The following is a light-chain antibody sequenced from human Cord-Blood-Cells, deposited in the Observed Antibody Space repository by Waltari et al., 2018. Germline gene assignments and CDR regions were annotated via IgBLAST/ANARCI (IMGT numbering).Light chain of an antibody. V-gene: IGLV3-19*01. CDR1: GLRRDY. Sequence: SSELTQDPAVSVALGQTVRITCQGDGLRRDYASWYQQKPGQAAVLVIYGKNNRPSGIPDRFSGSSSGNTASLTITGAQAEDEADYYCNSRDSSGNHQVFGGGTKLTVL. CDR3: NSRDSSGNHQV. CDR2: GKN. J-gene: IGLJ3*02.